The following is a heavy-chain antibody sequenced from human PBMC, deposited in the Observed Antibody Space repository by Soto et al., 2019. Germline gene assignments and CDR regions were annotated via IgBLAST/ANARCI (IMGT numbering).Heavy chain of an antibody. V-gene: IGHV1-69*13. Sequence: SVKVSCKASGGTFSSYAISWVRQAPGQGLEWMGGIIPIFGTANYAQKFQGRVTITADESTSTAYMELSSLRPEDTAVYYCARGDCGGDCYPYYYGMDVWGQGTTVTVSS. CDR1: GGTFSSYA. D-gene: IGHD2-21*02. CDR3: ARGDCGGDCYPYYYGMDV. CDR2: IIPIFGTA. J-gene: IGHJ6*02.